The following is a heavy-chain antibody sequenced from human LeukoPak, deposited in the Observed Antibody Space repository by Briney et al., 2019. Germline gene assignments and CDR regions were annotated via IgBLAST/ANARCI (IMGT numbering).Heavy chain of an antibody. D-gene: IGHD2-8*01. CDR3: VKDLNGTWSFDY. J-gene: IGHJ4*02. CDR2: ISSNEYDT. V-gene: IGHV3-64D*06. Sequence: GGSLRLSCSASGFTFSVYFMHWARQAPGKGLEYVSSISSNEYDTYYADSVKGRFTISRDNSKNTLFLQMSSLSAEDTAVYYCVKDLNGTWSFDYWGQGTLVTVSS. CDR1: GFTFSVYF.